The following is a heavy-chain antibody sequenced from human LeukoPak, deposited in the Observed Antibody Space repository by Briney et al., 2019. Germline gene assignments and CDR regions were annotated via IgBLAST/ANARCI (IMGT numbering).Heavy chain of an antibody. D-gene: IGHD6-13*01. CDR1: GGSISSYY. V-gene: IGHV4-59*12. J-gene: IGHJ4*02. CDR3: ARDYGGGWYQIDY. CDR2: ISYSGST. Sequence: SETLSLTCTVSGGSISSYYWSWIRQPPGKGLEWIGYISYSGSTNYNPSLKSRLTISLDTSKRQFSLNLNSMTVADTALYYCARDYGGGWYQIDYWGQGTLVTVSS.